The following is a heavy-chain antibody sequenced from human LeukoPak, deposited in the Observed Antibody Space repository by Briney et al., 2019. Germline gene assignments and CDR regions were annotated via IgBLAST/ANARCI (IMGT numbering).Heavy chain of an antibody. Sequence: PGGSLRLSCAASGFTFSSYAMSWVRQAPGKGLEWVSAINGSGGSTYYADSVKGRFTISRDNSKNTLYLQMNSLRAEDTAVYYCASIVWSAPTWFDPWGQGTLVTVSS. CDR2: INGSGGST. J-gene: IGHJ5*02. CDR1: GFTFSSYA. CDR3: ASIVWSAPTWFDP. V-gene: IGHV3-23*01. D-gene: IGHD3-3*01.